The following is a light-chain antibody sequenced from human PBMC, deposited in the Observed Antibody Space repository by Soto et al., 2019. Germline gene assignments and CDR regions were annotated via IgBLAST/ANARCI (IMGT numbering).Light chain of an antibody. V-gene: IGKV3D-15*01. CDR1: HNVSTN. J-gene: IGKJ4*01. CDR2: DSS. CDR3: QQDNNWGFS. Sequence: IVMTQSPATLSVSPGERVTLSCRASHNVSTNVAWYQQKPGQAPRLLIYDSSTRATGIPDTFSGSGSMTDFTITISSLHPEESAVYYCQQDNNWGFSFGGGTKVEI.